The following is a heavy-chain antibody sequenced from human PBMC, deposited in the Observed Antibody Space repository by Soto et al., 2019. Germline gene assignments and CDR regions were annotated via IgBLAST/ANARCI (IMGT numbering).Heavy chain of an antibody. CDR1: GFTFSNSG. V-gene: IGHV3-33*01. CDR3: ARDAAGYDLLN. CDR2: IWYDGSNK. J-gene: IGHJ4*02. D-gene: IGHD3-9*01. Sequence: HPGGSLRLSGAASGFTFSNSGMHWVRQAPGKGLEWVALIWYDGSNKYYADFVKGRFTISRDNSKNTLSLQMNNLRVEDTAIYYCARDAAGYDLLNWGQGT.